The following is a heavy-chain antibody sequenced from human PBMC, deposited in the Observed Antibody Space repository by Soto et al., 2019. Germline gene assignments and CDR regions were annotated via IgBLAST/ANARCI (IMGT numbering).Heavy chain of an antibody. CDR2: ISAYNGNT. Sequence: QVQLVQSGAEVKKPGASVKVSCKASGYTFTSYGISWVRQAPGQGLEWMGWISAYNGNTNYAQKRQCRVTMSTDTSTSTAYMGLRSLRSDDTGVDYCARDRYCSGGSCYHFDYWGQGTLVTVSS. V-gene: IGHV1-18*01. D-gene: IGHD2-15*01. J-gene: IGHJ4*02. CDR3: ARDRYCSGGSCYHFDY. CDR1: GYTFTSYG.